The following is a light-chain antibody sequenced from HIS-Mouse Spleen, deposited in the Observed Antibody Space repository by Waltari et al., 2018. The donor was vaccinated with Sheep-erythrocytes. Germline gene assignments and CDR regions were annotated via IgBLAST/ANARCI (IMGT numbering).Light chain of an antibody. Sequence: SYELTQPPSVSVPPGQTASIPCSGDKLGDKYACWYQQKPGQSPVLVIYQDSKRPSGIPERFSGSNSGNTATLTISGTQAMDEADYYCQAWDSSTAVFGGGTK. CDR2: QDS. J-gene: IGLJ2*01. CDR3: QAWDSSTAV. V-gene: IGLV3-1*01. CDR1: KLGDKY.